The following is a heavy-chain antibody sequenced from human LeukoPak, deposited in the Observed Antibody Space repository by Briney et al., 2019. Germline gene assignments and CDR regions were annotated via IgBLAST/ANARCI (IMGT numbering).Heavy chain of an antibody. Sequence: GGSLRLSCAASGFSFTTYWMHWVRQAPGKGLVWVSHINPDGSSSTYADSVKGRFTISRDNSKNTLYLQMNSLRAEDTAVYYCAKGTMIVVVTGYYMDVWGKGATVTVSS. V-gene: IGHV3-74*01. CDR1: GFSFTTYW. D-gene: IGHD3-22*01. J-gene: IGHJ6*03. CDR3: AKGTMIVVVTGYYMDV. CDR2: INPDGSSS.